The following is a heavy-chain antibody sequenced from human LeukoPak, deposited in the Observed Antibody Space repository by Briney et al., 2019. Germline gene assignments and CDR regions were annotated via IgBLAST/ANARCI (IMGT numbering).Heavy chain of an antibody. CDR2: IYSSGST. V-gene: IGHV4-31*03. J-gene: IGHJ4*02. CDR1: GGSISSGGYF. Sequence: SETLSLTCTVSGGSISSGGYFWNWIRQLPGKGLEWIGYIYSSGSTYNPSLKSRVIISLDTSKNQFSLKLNSVTAADTAVYYCARGGKKTAMVTSWGQGTLVTVSS. CDR3: ARGGKKTAMVTS. D-gene: IGHD5-18*01.